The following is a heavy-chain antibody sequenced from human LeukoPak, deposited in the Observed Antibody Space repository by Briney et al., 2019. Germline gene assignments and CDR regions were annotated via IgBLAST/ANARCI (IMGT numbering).Heavy chain of an antibody. J-gene: IGHJ4*02. CDR2: IKEDGSDK. V-gene: IGHV3-7*01. CDR3: ARDGPGYSFDY. D-gene: IGHD5-18*01. Sequence: GGSLRLSCAASGFTFSTYWMSWVRQAPGKGLEWVANIKEDGSDKYYVDSVKGRLTISRDNARNSLYLQMNSLRAEDTAIYYCARDGPGYSFDYWGQGTLVTVSS. CDR1: GFTFSTYW.